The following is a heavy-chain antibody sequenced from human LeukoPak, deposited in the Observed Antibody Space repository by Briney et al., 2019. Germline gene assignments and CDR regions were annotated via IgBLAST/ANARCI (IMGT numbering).Heavy chain of an antibody. CDR1: GFTVSSNY. CDR2: IYSGGST. J-gene: IGHJ4*02. CDR3: ARVSSGRYVADY. V-gene: IGHV3-53*01. D-gene: IGHD6-19*01. Sequence: GGSLRLSCAASGFTVSSNYMSWVRQAPGKGLEWVSVIYSGGSTYYADSVKGRFTISRDNSKNTLYLQMNSLRAEDTAVYYCARVSSGRYVADYWGQGTLVTVSS.